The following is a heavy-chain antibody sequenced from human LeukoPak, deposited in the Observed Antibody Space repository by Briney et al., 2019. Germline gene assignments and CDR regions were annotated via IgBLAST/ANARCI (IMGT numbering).Heavy chain of an antibody. Sequence: GGSLRLSCAASGFTFSSYGMHWVRQAPGKGLEWVAVISYDGSNKYYADSVKGRFTISRDNSKNTLYLQMNSLRAEDTAVYYCARGGFEYSSSGYAEYFQHWGQGTLVTVSS. V-gene: IGHV3-30*03. D-gene: IGHD6-6*01. CDR2: ISYDGSNK. J-gene: IGHJ1*01. CDR3: ARGGFEYSSSGYAEYFQH. CDR1: GFTFSSYG.